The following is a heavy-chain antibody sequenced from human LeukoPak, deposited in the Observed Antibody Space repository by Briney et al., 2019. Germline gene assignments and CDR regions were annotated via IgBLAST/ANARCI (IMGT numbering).Heavy chain of an antibody. D-gene: IGHD1-7*01. J-gene: IGHJ4*02. CDR2: LSGRSSHL. Sequence: GGSLRLSCTASGFSFSTYSMNWVRHAPGKGLEWVSSLSGRSSHLYYADSVKGRFTISRDNAKNSLYLQMNSLRAEDTAVYYCAREQLELRSLDYWGQGTLVTVSS. CDR1: GFSFSTYS. V-gene: IGHV3-21*01. CDR3: AREQLELRSLDY.